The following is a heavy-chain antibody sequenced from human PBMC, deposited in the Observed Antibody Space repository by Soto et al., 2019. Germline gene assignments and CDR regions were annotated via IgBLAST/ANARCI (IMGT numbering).Heavy chain of an antibody. J-gene: IGHJ4*02. CDR1: GGSISSYY. CDR2: IYYSGST. CDR3: ARVIDSSGYYFDY. Sequence: PSETLSLTCTVSGGSISSYYWSWIRQPPGKGLEWIGYIYYSGSTNYNPSLKSRVTISVDTSKNQFSLKLSSVTAADTAVYYCARVIDSSGYYFDYWGQGTLVTVSS. V-gene: IGHV4-59*01. D-gene: IGHD3-22*01.